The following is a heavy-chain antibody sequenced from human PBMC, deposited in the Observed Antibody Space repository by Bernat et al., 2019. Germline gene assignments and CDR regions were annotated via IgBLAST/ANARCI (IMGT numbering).Heavy chain of an antibody. CDR3: ARVLHSSSYGSDY. J-gene: IGHJ4*02. CDR1: GFTFSSYA. CDR2: ISYDGSNK. Sequence: QVQLVESGGDVVQPGRSLRLSCAASGFTFSSYAMHWVRQAPGKGLEWVALISYDGSNKYYADSVKGRFTISRDNSKNTLYLQMNSLRAEDTAVYYCARVLHSSSYGSDYWGQGTLVTVSS. D-gene: IGHD6-6*01. V-gene: IGHV3-30-3*01.